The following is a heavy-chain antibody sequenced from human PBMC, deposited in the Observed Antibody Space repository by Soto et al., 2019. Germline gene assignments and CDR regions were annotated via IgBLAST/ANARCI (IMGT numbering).Heavy chain of an antibody. CDR1: GFTFSSYS. V-gene: IGHV3-48*01. CDR3: ARDGIYIWGSYRPYWMDV. CDR2: ISSSSSTI. D-gene: IGHD3-16*02. Sequence: EVQLVESGGGLVQPGGSLRLSCAASGFTFSSYSMNWVRQAPGKGLEWVSYISSSSSTIYYADSVKGRCTISRDNATNSLYLQMNSLGAEDTAVYYCARDGIYIWGSYRPYWMDVWGKGTTVTVSS. J-gene: IGHJ6*04.